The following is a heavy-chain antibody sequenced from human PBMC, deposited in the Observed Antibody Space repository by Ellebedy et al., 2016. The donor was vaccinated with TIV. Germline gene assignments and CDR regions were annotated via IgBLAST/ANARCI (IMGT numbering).Heavy chain of an antibody. D-gene: IGHD3-10*01. CDR1: GYTFTSYG. Sequence: ASVKVSXXASGYTFTSYGISWVRQAPGQGLEWMGWISAYNGNTNYAQKLQGRVTMTTDTSTSTAYMELRSLRSDDTAVYYCARVFGQLWFGEQGSDYWGQGTLVTVSS. V-gene: IGHV1-18*01. CDR2: ISAYNGNT. J-gene: IGHJ4*02. CDR3: ARVFGQLWFGEQGSDY.